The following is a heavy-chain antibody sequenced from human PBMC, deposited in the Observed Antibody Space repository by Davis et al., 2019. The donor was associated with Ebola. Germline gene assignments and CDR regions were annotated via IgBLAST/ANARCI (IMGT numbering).Heavy chain of an antibody. Sequence: GESLKISCAASGFTFSNYAMSWVRQAPGKGLEWVSDINNSGGSTYYADSVKGRFTISRDHSKNTLYLQLSSLRVEDTAVYYCARVPIPYRPGYMDVWGKGTTVTVSS. CDR3: ARVPIPYRPGYMDV. CDR1: GFTFSNYA. V-gene: IGHV3-23*01. CDR2: INNSGGST. J-gene: IGHJ6*03. D-gene: IGHD2-2*01.